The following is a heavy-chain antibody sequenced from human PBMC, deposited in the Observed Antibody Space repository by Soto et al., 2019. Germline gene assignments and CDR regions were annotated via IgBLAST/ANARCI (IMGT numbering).Heavy chain of an antibody. CDR3: VRQGIDYLHGLVDV. J-gene: IGHJ6*02. Sequence: QVQLQQSGPRLVKPSETLSLTCTVSSGPDRSHNWGWIRQPPGRGLEWIGYVYYTGDTAYNPSLMGRLTISADTSTNDISLTLNSVTAADTAVYYCVRQGIDYLHGLVDVWGQGTTVSVSS. D-gene: IGHD4-17*01. CDR2: VYYTGDT. CDR1: SGPDRSHN. V-gene: IGHV4-59*08.